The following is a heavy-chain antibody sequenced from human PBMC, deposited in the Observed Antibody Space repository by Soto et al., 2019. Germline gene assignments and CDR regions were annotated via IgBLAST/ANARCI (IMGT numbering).Heavy chain of an antibody. CDR1: GYTFTTFA. V-gene: IGHV1-69*06. Sequence: SVKVSCKASGYTFTTFALHWVRQAPGQGLEWMGGINPSTGTANYAQNFQGRVTITADKSTSTAYMELSSLRSEDTAVYYCARDHIVATIRMGWFDPWGQGTLVTVSS. CDR2: INPSTGTA. J-gene: IGHJ5*02. D-gene: IGHD5-12*01. CDR3: ARDHIVATIRMGWFDP.